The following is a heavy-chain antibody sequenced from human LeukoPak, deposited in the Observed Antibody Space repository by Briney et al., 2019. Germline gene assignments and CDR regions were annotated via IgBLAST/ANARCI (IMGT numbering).Heavy chain of an antibody. CDR3: ARGINQRRYCSSTSCYNWFDP. J-gene: IGHJ5*02. CDR1: GGSISSYY. Sequence: SETLSLTCTVSGGSISSYYWSWIRQPPGKGLEWIGYIYYSGSTNYSPSLKSRVTLSVDTSKNQFSLKLSSVTAADTAVYYCARGINQRRYCSSTSCYNWFDPWGQGTLVTVSS. D-gene: IGHD2-2*01. V-gene: IGHV4-59*01. CDR2: IYYSGST.